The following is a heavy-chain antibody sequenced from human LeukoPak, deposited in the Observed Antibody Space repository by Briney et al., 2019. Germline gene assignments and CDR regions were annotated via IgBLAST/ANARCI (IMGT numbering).Heavy chain of an antibody. CDR2: ISAYNGNT. V-gene: IGHV1-18*01. J-gene: IGHJ4*02. Sequence: ASVKVSCKASGYTFTGYGISWVRQAPGQGLEWMGWISAYNGNTNYAQKLQGRVTMTTDTSTSTAYMELRSLRSDDTAVYYCARDTAYSGSYPSDYWGQGTLVTVSS. CDR1: GYTFTGYG. CDR3: ARDTAYSGSYPSDY. D-gene: IGHD1-26*01.